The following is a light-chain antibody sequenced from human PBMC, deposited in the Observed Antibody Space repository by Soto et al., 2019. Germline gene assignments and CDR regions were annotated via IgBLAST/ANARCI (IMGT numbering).Light chain of an antibody. Sequence: QPVLTQSSSASASLGSSVKLTCTLSSGHSSYIIAWHQQQPGKAPRYLMKLEGSGSYNKGSGVPDRFSGSSSGADRYLTISNLQFEDEADYYCETWDSNTFGGGTKVTVL. J-gene: IGLJ3*02. CDR2: LEGSGSY. CDR3: ETWDSNT. CDR1: SGHSSYI. V-gene: IGLV4-60*02.